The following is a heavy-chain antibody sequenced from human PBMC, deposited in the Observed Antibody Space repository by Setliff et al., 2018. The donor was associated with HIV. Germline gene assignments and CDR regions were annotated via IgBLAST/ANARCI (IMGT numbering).Heavy chain of an antibody. CDR2: IYSDGST. J-gene: IGHJ4*02. V-gene: IGHV3-NL1*01. D-gene: IGHD3-22*01. CDR3: ARVRLYSSALDY. CDR1: GFTFNSYG. Sequence: LRLSCAASGFTFNSYGMHWVRQAPGKGLEWVSTIYSDGSTYHADSVKGRFTLSRDTSKNTLSLQMNSLRPEDTAVFYCARVRLYSSALDYWGQGTLVTVSS.